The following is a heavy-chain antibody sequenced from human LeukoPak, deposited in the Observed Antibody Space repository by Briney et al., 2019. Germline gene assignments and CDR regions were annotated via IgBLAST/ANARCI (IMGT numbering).Heavy chain of an antibody. J-gene: IGHJ6*03. V-gene: IGHV4-39*07. D-gene: IGHD6-6*01. Sequence: PSETLSLTCTVSGGSISSSSYYWGWIRQPPGKGLEWIGSIYYSGSTYYNPSLKSRVTISVDTSKNQFSLKLSSVTAADTAVYYSLAARPYYYYYMDVWGKGTTVTVSS. CDR3: LAARPYYYYYMDV. CDR2: IYYSGST. CDR1: GGSISSSSYY.